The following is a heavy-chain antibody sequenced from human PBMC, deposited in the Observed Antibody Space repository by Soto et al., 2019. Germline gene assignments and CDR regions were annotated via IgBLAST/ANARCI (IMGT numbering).Heavy chain of an antibody. D-gene: IGHD1-26*01. J-gene: IGHJ4*02. CDR3: TRGQWELRPGDY. CDR2: IKSDGSST. Sequence: EVQLVESGGGLIQPGGSLRLSCAASGFTFSSYWMHWVRQAPGKGLVWVSRIKSDGSSTSYADSVKGRFTISRDNAKNTLYLQMNSLRAEDTAVYYCTRGQWELRPGDYCGKGTLVTVSS. V-gene: IGHV3-74*01. CDR1: GFTFSSYW.